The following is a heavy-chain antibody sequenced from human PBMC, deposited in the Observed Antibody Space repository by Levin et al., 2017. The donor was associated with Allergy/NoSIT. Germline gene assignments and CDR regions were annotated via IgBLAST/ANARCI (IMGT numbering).Heavy chain of an antibody. V-gene: IGHV4-34*01. CDR1: GGSFSGYY. D-gene: IGHD3-9*01. J-gene: IGHJ6*02. CDR3: ARGFEYDILTGYYYYYYGMDV. Sequence: SETLSLTCAVYGGSFSGYYWSWIRQPPGKGLEWIGEINHSGSTNYNPSLKSRVTISVYTSKNQFSLKLSSVTAADTAVYYCARGFEYDILTGYYYYYYGMDVWGQGTTVTVSS. CDR2: INHSGST.